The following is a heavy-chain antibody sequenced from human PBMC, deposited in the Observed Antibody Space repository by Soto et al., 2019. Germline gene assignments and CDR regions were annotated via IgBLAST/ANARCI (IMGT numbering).Heavy chain of an antibody. V-gene: IGHV4-30-2*01. CDR1: GASMTTGGFS. D-gene: IGHD6-13*01. CDR3: TSVAAAPLSILYFDT. J-gene: IGHJ4*02. Sequence: TLSLTCAVSGASMTTGGFSWTWVRQPPGGGLEWIGHVYHRASTQYNPSLKGRVSISVDTSRSLFSLRLTSLTAAGTAVYFCTSVAAAPLSILYFDTWGKGTPVTGYS. CDR2: VYHRAST.